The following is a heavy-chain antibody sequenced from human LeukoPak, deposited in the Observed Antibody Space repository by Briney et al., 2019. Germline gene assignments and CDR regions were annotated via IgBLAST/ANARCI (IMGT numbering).Heavy chain of an antibody. CDR2: IKQDGSAK. CDR1: GFTFSTYW. V-gene: IGHV3-7*01. D-gene: IGHD3-22*01. J-gene: IGHJ4*02. Sequence: GGSLRLSCAASGFTFSTYWTTWVRQAPGKGLEWVANIKQDGSAKYYVDSLRGRFSISRDNVKNSLFLQMNSLSAEDTAVYYCARCPYDSTGYYSVPSHLDYWGQGTLVTVSS. CDR3: ARCPYDSTGYYSVPSHLDY.